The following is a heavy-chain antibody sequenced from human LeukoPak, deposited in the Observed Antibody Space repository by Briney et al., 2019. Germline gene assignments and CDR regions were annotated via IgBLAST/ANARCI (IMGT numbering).Heavy chain of an antibody. CDR2: ISYDGSIK. D-gene: IGHD3-22*01. Sequence: GGSLRLSCAASGFTFSNYGMHWVRQAPGKGLEWVALISYDGSIKYYADSVKGRFTISRDNSKNTLSLQMNSLRAEDTAVYYCAKEGHMIVVTRGYDAFDIWGQGTMVTVSS. CDR3: AKEGHMIVVTRGYDAFDI. V-gene: IGHV3-30*18. CDR1: GFTFSNYG. J-gene: IGHJ3*02.